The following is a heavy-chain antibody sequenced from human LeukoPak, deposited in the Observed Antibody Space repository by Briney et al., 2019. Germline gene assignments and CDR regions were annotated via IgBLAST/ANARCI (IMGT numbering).Heavy chain of an antibody. CDR2: ISASGGSR. CDR3: AKEMESSTWYIDY. V-gene: IGHV3-23*01. Sequence: PGGSLRLSCAASGFTFSNYAMNWVHQAPGKGLEWVSAISASGGSRFYTDSVKGRFTISRDNSKNTLFLLMNSLRVEDTAVYYCAKEMESSTWYIDYWGQGTLVSVSS. D-gene: IGHD6-13*01. J-gene: IGHJ4*02. CDR1: GFTFSNYA.